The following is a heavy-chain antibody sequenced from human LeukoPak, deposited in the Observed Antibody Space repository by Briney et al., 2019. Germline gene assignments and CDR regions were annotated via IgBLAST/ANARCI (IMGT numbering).Heavy chain of an antibody. CDR3: ARDGRITIFGVGTSYGMDV. D-gene: IGHD3-3*01. V-gene: IGHV3-33*01. Sequence: GGSLRLSCAASGFTFSSYGMHWVRQAPGKGLEWVAVIWYDGSNKYYADSVKGRFTISRDNSKNTLYLQMNSLRAEDTAVYYCARDGRITIFGVGTSYGMDVWGQGTTVTVSS. CDR2: IWYDGSNK. CDR1: GFTFSSYG. J-gene: IGHJ6*02.